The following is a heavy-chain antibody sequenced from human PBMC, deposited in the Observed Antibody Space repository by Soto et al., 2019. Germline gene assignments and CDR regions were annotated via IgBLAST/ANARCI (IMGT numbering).Heavy chain of an antibody. CDR2: IKEDGSEE. D-gene: IGHD3-16*01. Sequence: GGSLRLSCAASAFTLSRHWMSWVRQAPGKGLEWVAKIKEDGSEENYVDSVKGRFTISRDNAKNSLYLQMNSLRAEDTAVYYCARDGLPFALDIWGQGTMVTVSS. CDR1: AFTLSRHW. V-gene: IGHV3-7*03. CDR3: ARDGLPFALDI. J-gene: IGHJ3*02.